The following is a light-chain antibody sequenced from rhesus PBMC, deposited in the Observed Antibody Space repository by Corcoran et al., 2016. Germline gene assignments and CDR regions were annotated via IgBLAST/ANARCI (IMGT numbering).Light chain of an antibody. Sequence: DIQMTQSPSALSASVGDRVTISCRASQNIYSDLAWYQQKPGKAPKLLIYAASSLQTGIPSRFSGSGSGKVFHLPISSLQPEDSATYYCQRYFGNPPLTFGGGTKVELK. CDR2: AAS. V-gene: IGKV1S12*01. CDR1: QNIYSD. J-gene: IGKJ4*01. CDR3: QRYFGNPPLT.